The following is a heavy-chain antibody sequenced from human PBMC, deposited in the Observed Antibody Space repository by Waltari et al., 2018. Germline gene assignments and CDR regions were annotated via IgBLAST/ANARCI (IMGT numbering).Heavy chain of an antibody. CDR3: AKDHSSWYSDYDDY. J-gene: IGHJ4*02. CDR1: GFTFSSYA. Sequence: EVQLLESGGGLVQPGGSLGLSCAASGFTFSSYAMSWVRQAPGKGLEWVSAILGSGGSTYNADAVKCRFTISRDNSKNTLYLQMNSLRAEDTAVYYCAKDHSSWYSDYDDYWGQGTLVTVSS. V-gene: IGHV3-23*01. D-gene: IGHD6-13*01. CDR2: ILGSGGST.